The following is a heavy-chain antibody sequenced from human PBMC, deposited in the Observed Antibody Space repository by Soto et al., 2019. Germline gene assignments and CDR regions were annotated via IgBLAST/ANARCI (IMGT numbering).Heavy chain of an antibody. D-gene: IGHD3-10*01. CDR1: GFTFSDHY. Sequence: GGSLRLSCATSGFTFSDHYMTWIRQAPGKGLEWISYISGSGSDIYYADSVKGRFTVSRDNAKNSLYLQMSSLRAEDTAVYYCAGDVHYYASGYWGQGTLVTVSS. CDR3: AGDVHYYASGY. CDR2: ISGSGSDI. V-gene: IGHV3-11*01. J-gene: IGHJ4*02.